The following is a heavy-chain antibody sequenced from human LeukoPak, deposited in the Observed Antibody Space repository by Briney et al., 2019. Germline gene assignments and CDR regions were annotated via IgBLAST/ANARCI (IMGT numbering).Heavy chain of an antibody. CDR2: IKQDGSEK. CDR1: RLNLCSHL. D-gene: IGHD6-13*01. V-gene: IGHV3-7*01. J-gene: IGHJ4*02. Sequence: GGSLGLSYAASRLNLCSHLVSWAPQAPGKGLEWVANIKQDGSEKYYVDSVKGRFTISRDNAKNSLYLQMNSLRAEDTAVYYCARDQEQQLVEGDGYWGQGTLVTVSS. CDR3: ARDQEQQLVEGDGY.